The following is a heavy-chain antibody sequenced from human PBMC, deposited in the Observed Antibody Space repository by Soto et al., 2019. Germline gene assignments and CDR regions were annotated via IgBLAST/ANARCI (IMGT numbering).Heavy chain of an antibody. J-gene: IGHJ6*02. CDR1: GYTFTSYA. CDR2: IGGDNGNT. CDR3: ARECTYYYYHYGMDF. Sequence: GASVKVSCKASGYTFTSYAIHWVRQAPGQRLEWMGWIGGDNGNTNYSQKFQGRVTIARDTSASTAYMELSSLRSEDTAVYYCARECTYYYYHYGMDFWGQGTTVTVSS. V-gene: IGHV1-3*01. D-gene: IGHD2-2*01.